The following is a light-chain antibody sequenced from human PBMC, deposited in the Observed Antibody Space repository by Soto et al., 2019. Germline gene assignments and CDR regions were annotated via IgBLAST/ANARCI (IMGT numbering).Light chain of an antibody. J-gene: IGKJ2*01. CDR2: AAS. CDR3: QQSYSTPYT. Sequence: DIQMTQSPSSLSASVGDRVTITCRASQSISSYLNWYQQKPGKAHNLLIYAASSLQSGVPSRFSGSGSGTDFTLTISSLQPEDFATYYWQQSYSTPYTFGQWTKLEI. CDR1: QSISSY. V-gene: IGKV1-39*01.